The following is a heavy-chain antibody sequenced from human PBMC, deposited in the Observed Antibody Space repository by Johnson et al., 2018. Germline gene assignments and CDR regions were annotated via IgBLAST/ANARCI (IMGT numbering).Heavy chain of an antibody. CDR1: GYTFTSYD. D-gene: IGHD3-10*01. CDR2: MNPNSGNT. J-gene: IGHJ6*03. V-gene: IGHV1-8*01. CDR3: ARGGEQHLTANYYDYMDV. Sequence: VQLVETGAEVKKPGASVKVSCKASGYTFTSYDINWVRQATGQGLEWMGWMNPNSGNTGYAQKFQGRVTMTRNTSISTAYMELRGLRSEDTAVYYCARGGEQHLTANYYDYMDVWGKGTTVTVSS.